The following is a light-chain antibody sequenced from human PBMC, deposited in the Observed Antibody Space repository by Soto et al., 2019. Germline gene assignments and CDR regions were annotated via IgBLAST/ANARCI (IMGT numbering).Light chain of an antibody. J-gene: IGKJ4*01. CDR1: QGISSY. CDR3: QQYYSYPSLT. V-gene: IGKV1-8*01. CDR2: AAS. Sequence: IPLTPSPASLSSSTGGRVTITCRVSQGISSYLAWYQQKPGKAPKLLIYAASTLQSGVPSRFSGSGSGTDFTLTISCLQSEDFATYYCQQYYSYPSLTFGGGTKVDIK.